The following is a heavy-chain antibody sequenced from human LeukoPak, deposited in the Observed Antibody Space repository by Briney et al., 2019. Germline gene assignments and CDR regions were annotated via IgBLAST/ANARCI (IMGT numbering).Heavy chain of an antibody. J-gene: IGHJ6*04. D-gene: IGHD3-9*01. Sequence: SQTLSLTCAISGDSVSSNSAAWNWIRHSPSRGLEWLGRTYYRSKWYNDYAVSVKSRITINPDTSKNQFSLQLNSVTPEDTAVYYCARDRLDILTYYYYGMDVWGKGTTVTVSS. V-gene: IGHV6-1*01. CDR1: GDSVSSNSAA. CDR3: ARDRLDILTYYYYGMDV. CDR2: TYYRSKWYN.